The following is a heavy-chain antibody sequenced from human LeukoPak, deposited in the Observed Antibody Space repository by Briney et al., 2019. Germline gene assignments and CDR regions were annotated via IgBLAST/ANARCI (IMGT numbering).Heavy chain of an antibody. CDR2: IYYSGST. CDR3: ARRLRGGPVDY. D-gene: IGHD2-15*01. V-gene: IGHV4-39*01. J-gene: IGHJ4*02. CDR1: GGSISSSSYY. Sequence: SQTLSLTCTVSGGSISSSSYYWGWIRQPPGQGLEWIGSIYYSGSTYYNPSLKSRVTISVDTSKNQFSLKLSSVTAADTAVYYCARRLRGGPVDYWGQGTLVTVSS.